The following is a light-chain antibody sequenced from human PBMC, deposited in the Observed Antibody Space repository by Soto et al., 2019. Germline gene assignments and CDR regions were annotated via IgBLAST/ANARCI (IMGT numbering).Light chain of an antibody. CDR3: QSYDSTLSARYV. CDR2: GNT. Sequence: QSVLTQPPSVSGAPGQRVTISCTGSSSNIGANYDAHWYQHRPGTAPKLLIFGNTDRPSGVPDRFSGSKSGTSASLAITGLQAEDEGDYYCQSYDSTLSARYVFGTGTKVT. V-gene: IGLV1-40*01. CDR1: SSNIGANYD. J-gene: IGLJ1*01.